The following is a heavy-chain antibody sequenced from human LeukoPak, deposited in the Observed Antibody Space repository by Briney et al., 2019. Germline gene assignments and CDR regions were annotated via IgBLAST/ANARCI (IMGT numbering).Heavy chain of an antibody. V-gene: IGHV3-74*01. CDR1: GFTFSSYW. J-gene: IGHJ4*02. Sequence: GGSLRLSCAASGFTFSSYWMHWVRQAPGKGLVWVSRINSDGSSTSYADSVKGRFTISRDNAKNTLYLQMNSLRAEDTAVYYCARASDYYGSGSYYELMDYWGQGTLVTVSS. CDR3: ARASDYYGSGSYYELMDY. CDR2: INSDGSST. D-gene: IGHD3-10*01.